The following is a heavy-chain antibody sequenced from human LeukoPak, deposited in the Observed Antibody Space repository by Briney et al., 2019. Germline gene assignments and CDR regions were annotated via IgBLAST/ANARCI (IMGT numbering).Heavy chain of an antibody. Sequence: SETLSLTCTVSGGSISSYYWSWIRQPPGKGLEWIGYIYYSGSTNYNPSLKSRVTISVDTSKNQFSLELSSVTAADTAVYYCARVEGSGSRLFDYWGQGILLTVSS. D-gene: IGHD3-10*01. V-gene: IGHV4-59*08. CDR1: GGSISSYY. CDR2: IYYSGST. J-gene: IGHJ4*01. CDR3: ARVEGSGSRLFDY.